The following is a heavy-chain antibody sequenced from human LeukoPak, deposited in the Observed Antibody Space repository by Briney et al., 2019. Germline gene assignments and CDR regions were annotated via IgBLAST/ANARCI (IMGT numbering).Heavy chain of an antibody. CDR1: GFTFSGSA. J-gene: IGHJ5*02. Sequence: GGSLRLSCAASGFTFSGSALHWVRQPPGKGLEWLGRIRSKPNIYATAYAASVKGRFTISRDDSKNTTYLQMSGLKTEDTAVYYCTQTVDTALVDFFDPWGQGTLVTVSS. CDR3: TQTVDTALVDFFDP. D-gene: IGHD5-18*01. V-gene: IGHV3-73*01. CDR2: IRSKPNIYAT.